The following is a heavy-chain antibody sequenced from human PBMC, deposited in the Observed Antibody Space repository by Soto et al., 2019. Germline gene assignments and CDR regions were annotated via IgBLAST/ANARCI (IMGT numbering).Heavy chain of an antibody. V-gene: IGHV4-30-4*01. CDR3: GSYLTRNANCMDP. CDR2: IYYTGKT. CDR1: GDYIHVGGYY. Sequence: SETLSLTCSVSGDYIHVGGYYWTWTRQRPGKGLEWMGYIYYTGKTYYNPSLESRLTMSVARSKNQFSLRLTSVTAADTAVYCCGSYLTRNANCMDPWGQGTLVTVSS. J-gene: IGHJ5*01.